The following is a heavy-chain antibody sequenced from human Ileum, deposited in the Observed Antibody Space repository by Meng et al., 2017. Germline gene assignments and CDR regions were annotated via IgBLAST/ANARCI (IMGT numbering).Heavy chain of an antibody. CDR2: IHYDGSST. CDR1: GFTFSSYW. CDR3: ATYRAYTGDLDTDY. D-gene: IGHD3-16*01. J-gene: IGHJ4*02. Sequence: GESLKISCAASGFTFSSYWMNWVRQATGKGLVWVSRIHYDGSSTSYADSLKGRFTISRDNPKNVVYLQMNSLRAENTAVYYCATYRAYTGDLDTDYWGQGTMVTVSS. V-gene: IGHV3-74*01.